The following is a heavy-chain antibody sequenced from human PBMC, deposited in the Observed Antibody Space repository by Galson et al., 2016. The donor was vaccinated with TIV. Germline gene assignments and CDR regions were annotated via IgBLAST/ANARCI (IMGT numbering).Heavy chain of an antibody. D-gene: IGHD3-10*01. CDR1: EFTFDDYA. J-gene: IGHJ2*01. CDR3: AKDSGAGTYFIPYYFDL. CDR2: ISWNGGKI. V-gene: IGHV3-9*01. Sequence: SLRLSCAASEFTFDDYAMHWVRQAPGKGLEWVSSISWNGGKIDYADSVKGRFTISRDNADNSLYLEMKSLRPEDTALYYCAKDSGAGTYFIPYYFDLWGRGSLVAVSS.